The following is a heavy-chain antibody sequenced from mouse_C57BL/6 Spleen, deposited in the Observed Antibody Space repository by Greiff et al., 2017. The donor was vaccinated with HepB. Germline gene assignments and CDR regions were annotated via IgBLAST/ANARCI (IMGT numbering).Heavy chain of an antibody. CDR1: GFSFNTYA. V-gene: IGHV10-1*01. Sequence: EVQLVESGGGLVQPKGSLKLSCAASGFSFNTYAMNWVRQAPGKGLEWVARIRSKSNNYATYYAESVKDRFTISRDDSESMLYLQMNNLKTEDTARYYCVRQGGGSSYFDYWGQGTTLTVSS. CDR2: IRSKSNNYAT. J-gene: IGHJ2*01. D-gene: IGHD1-3*01. CDR3: VRQGGGSSYFDY.